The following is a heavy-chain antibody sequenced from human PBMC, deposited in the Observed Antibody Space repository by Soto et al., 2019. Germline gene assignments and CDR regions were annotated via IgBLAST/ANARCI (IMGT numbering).Heavy chain of an antibody. CDR3: AMRLDYVKKFGMYY. D-gene: IGHD4-17*01. J-gene: IGHJ4*02. V-gene: IGHV1-2*02. CDR2: FNPNSGGT. Sequence: QVQLVQSGAEVKKPGASVKVSCKASGYTFTGYQMHWVRQAPGQGLEWMGWFNPNSGGTNYAQKLQGRVTMTTDTSTSTAYMELRSLRSDDTAVYYCAMRLDYVKKFGMYYWGQGTLVTVSS. CDR1: GYTFTGYQ.